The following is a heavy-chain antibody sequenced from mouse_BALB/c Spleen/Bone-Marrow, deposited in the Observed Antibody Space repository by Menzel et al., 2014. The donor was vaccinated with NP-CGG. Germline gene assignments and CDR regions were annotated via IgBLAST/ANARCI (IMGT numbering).Heavy chain of an antibody. CDR1: GFSLTSYG. J-gene: IGHJ1*01. CDR2: IWSDGST. CDR3: ARHYYGSSYWYFDF. Sequence: VKLVESGPGLVAPSQSLSITCTISGFSLTSYGVHWVRQPPGKGLEWLVVIWSDGSTTYNSALKSRLSISKDNSKSQVFLKMNSLQTDDTAMYYCARHYYGSSYWYFDFWGAGTTVTVSS. V-gene: IGHV2-6-1*01. D-gene: IGHD1-1*01.